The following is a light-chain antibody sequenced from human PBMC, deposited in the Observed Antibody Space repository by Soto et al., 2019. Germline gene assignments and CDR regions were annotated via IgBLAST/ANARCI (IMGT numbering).Light chain of an antibody. Sequence: DLQMTQSPSSLSASIGDRVTITCRASQGIRDNLGWFQHKSGKAPKRLIYAASSLQSGVPSRFSGSGSGTEFTLTISSLQPEDFATYYCLQHDSYPWTFGQGTKVEIK. V-gene: IGKV1-17*01. CDR2: AAS. CDR3: LQHDSYPWT. CDR1: QGIRDN. J-gene: IGKJ1*01.